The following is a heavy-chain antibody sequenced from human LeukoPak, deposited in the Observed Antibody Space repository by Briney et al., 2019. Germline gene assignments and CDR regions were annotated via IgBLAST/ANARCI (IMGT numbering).Heavy chain of an antibody. V-gene: IGHV4-34*01. CDR1: GGSFSDFY. D-gene: IGHD3-22*01. CDR2: INHRGIT. CDR3: ARGLTYYHDSTSYAFDS. Sequence: SETLSLTCTVNGGSFSDFYWGWIRQAPGKGLEWIGEINHRGITNYAPSLKSRVTISVDTSKSQFSLNVTSVTAADTAVYFCARGLTYYHDSTSYAFDSWGQGALVTVSS. J-gene: IGHJ4*02.